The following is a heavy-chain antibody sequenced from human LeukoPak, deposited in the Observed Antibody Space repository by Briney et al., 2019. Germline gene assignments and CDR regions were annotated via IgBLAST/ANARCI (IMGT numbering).Heavy chain of an antibody. V-gene: IGHV4-4*07. CDR1: GGSISSYY. D-gene: IGHD3-10*01. J-gene: IGHJ4*02. CDR2: IYTSGST. CDR3: ARHRHYYGSGSYYSDFDS. Sequence: SETLSLTCTVSGGSISSYYWSWIRQPAGKGLEWIGRIYTSGSTNYNPSLKSRVTMSVDTSKNQFSLRLSSVTAADTAIYYCARHRHYYGSGSYYSDFDSWGQGTLVTVSS.